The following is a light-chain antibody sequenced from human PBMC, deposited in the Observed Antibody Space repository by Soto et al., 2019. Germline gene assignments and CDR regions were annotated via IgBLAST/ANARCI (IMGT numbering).Light chain of an antibody. CDR1: SSDVGYYNF. J-gene: IGLJ1*01. Sequence: QSALTQPASVSGSPGQSITISCTGTSSDVGYYNFVSWYQQHPGKAPKLVIYEVSNRPSGVSTRFSGSKSGNTASLTISGLQAEDEADYYCSSYTSSTTRVFGTGTKVTVL. V-gene: IGLV2-14*01. CDR3: SSYTSSTTRV. CDR2: EVS.